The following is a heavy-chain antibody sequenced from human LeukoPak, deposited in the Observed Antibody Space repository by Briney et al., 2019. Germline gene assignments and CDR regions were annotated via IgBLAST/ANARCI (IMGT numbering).Heavy chain of an antibody. Sequence: GGSLRLSCAASGFTFSNYYMTWIRQAPGKGLEWVSYISSRANTIYYADSVKGRFTISRDNSKNTLYLQMNSLRAEDTAVYYCAKDRGIVDYWGQGTLVTVSS. CDR3: AKDRGIVDY. CDR1: GFTFSNYY. J-gene: IGHJ4*02. V-gene: IGHV3-11*01. D-gene: IGHD6-13*01. CDR2: ISSRANTI.